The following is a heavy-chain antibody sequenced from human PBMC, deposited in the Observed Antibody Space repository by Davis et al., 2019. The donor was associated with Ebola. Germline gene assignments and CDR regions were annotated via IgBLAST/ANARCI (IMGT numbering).Heavy chain of an antibody. V-gene: IGHV4-59*08. Sequence: MPSETLSLTCTVSGGSISSYYWSWIRQPPGKGLEWIGYIYYSGSTYYNPSLTIRVTISVDTSKNQFSLKLSSVTAADTAVYYCAREMATSLDYWGQGTLVTVSS. CDR2: IYYSGST. CDR1: GGSISSYY. J-gene: IGHJ4*02. D-gene: IGHD5-24*01. CDR3: AREMATSLDY.